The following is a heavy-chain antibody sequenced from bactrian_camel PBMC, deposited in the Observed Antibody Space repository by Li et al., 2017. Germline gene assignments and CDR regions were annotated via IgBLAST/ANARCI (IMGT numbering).Heavy chain of an antibody. Sequence: HVQLVESGGGSVQPGGSLTLSCAASKFTASTGCMGWFRQPAGKEREAVATIDSDYTTSYAHSVKGRFAISKDNAKNTVYLEMNSLQPEDTAMYFCATPRRIPCNWSAGIAVRGQGTQVTVS. D-gene: IGHD7*01. CDR2: IDSDYTT. CDR1: KFTASTGC. J-gene: IGHJ4*01. V-gene: IGHV3S53*01. CDR3: ATPRRIPCNWSAGIAV.